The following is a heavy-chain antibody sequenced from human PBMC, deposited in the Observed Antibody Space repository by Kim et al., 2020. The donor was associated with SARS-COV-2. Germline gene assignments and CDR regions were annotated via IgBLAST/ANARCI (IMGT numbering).Heavy chain of an antibody. Sequence: GESLKISCKGSGYTFASYWIGWVRQTPGKGLERVGIIYPGDSETRYSPSFRGQVTISTDKSIGAAYLHWSSLKASDTAIYYCARHEGEIVVVPTNPGAFRVWDQGKMVTVSA. CDR2: IYPGDSET. V-gene: IGHV5-51*01. J-gene: IGHJ3*01. D-gene: IGHD2-2*01. CDR1: GYTFASYW. CDR3: ARHEGEIVVVPTNPGAFRV.